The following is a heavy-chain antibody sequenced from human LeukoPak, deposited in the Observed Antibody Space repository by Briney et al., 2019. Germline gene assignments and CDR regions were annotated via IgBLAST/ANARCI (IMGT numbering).Heavy chain of an antibody. Sequence: GGSLRLSCAASGFTFSSYAMSWVRQAPGKGLEWVSGISGSGGGTYYTDSVKGRFTISRDNSKNILYLQMNSLRAEDTAVYYCAKRNYDFWSGYYRRAENHFDYWGQGTLVTVSS. J-gene: IGHJ4*02. CDR1: GFTFSSYA. V-gene: IGHV3-23*01. CDR2: ISGSGGGT. CDR3: AKRNYDFWSGYYRRAENHFDY. D-gene: IGHD3-3*01.